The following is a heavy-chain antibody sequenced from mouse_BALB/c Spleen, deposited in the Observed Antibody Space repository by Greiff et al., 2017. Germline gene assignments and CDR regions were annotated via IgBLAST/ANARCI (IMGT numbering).Heavy chain of an antibody. D-gene: IGHD1-1*01. CDR3: ARSNYYGSSYYYAMDY. V-gene: IGHV1-7*01. CDR1: GYTFTSYW. Sequence: VQLQQSGAELAKPGASVKMSCKASGYTFTSYWMHWVKQRPGQGLEWIGYINPSTGYTEYNQKFKDKATLTADKSSSTAYMQLSSLTSEDSAVYYCARSNYYGSSYYYAMDYWGQGTSVTVSS. J-gene: IGHJ4*01. CDR2: INPSTGYT.